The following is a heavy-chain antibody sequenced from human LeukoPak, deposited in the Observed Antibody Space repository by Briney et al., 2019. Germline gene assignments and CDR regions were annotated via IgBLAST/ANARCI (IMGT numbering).Heavy chain of an antibody. Sequence: QPGGSLRLSCAASGFTVSSTYMSWVRQAPGKGLEWVSVFYSADTTYYANSVKGRFTISRDNSKNMLYLQMNSLRAEDTAVYYCARRLLTGYYEFWGQGTLVTVSS. CDR1: GFTVSSTY. J-gene: IGHJ4*02. CDR2: FYSADTT. CDR3: ARRLLTGYYEF. V-gene: IGHV3-66*01. D-gene: IGHD3-9*01.